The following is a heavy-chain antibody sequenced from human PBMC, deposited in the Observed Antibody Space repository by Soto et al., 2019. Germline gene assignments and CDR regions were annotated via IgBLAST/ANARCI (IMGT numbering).Heavy chain of an antibody. CDR3: VMLDNYVNPAPQDV. J-gene: IGHJ6*02. CDR2: INPSAGST. V-gene: IGHV1-46*01. CDR1: GYTFTSYY. Sequence: ASVKVSCKASGYTFTSYYMHWVRQAPGQGLEWMGRINPSAGSTSYAQKVQGRVTMTRDTSTSTAYMDLGSLTSDDTAVYYCVMLDNYVNPAPQDVWAQGTTVIVS. D-gene: IGHD4-4*01.